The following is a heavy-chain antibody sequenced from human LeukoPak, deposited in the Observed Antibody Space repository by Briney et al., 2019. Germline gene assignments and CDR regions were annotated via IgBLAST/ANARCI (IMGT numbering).Heavy chain of an antibody. V-gene: IGHV3-23*01. D-gene: IGHD2-15*01. Sequence: GGSLRLSCAASGFTFSTYAMSWVRQAPGKGLEWVSAISGTGGSTYYADSVKGRFTISRDNSKNTLYLQMNSLRAEDTAVYYCAKFEIDHCSGGSCLRYYYYMDVWGKGTTVTVSS. J-gene: IGHJ6*03. CDR3: AKFEIDHCSGGSCLRYYYYMDV. CDR2: ISGTGGST. CDR1: GFTFSTYA.